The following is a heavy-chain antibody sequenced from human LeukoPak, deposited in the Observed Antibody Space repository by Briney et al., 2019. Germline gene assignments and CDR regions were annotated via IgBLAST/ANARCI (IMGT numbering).Heavy chain of an antibody. CDR2: ISSGSSYI. Sequence: AGGSLRLSCAASGFTFSSYSMNWVRQAPGKGLEWVSSISSGSSYIYYADSVKGRFTISRDNAKNSLYLQMNSLRAEDTAVYYCASQWEPYASTDYWGQGTLVTVSS. CDR1: GFTFSSYS. D-gene: IGHD1-26*01. J-gene: IGHJ4*02. V-gene: IGHV3-21*01. CDR3: ASQWEPYASTDY.